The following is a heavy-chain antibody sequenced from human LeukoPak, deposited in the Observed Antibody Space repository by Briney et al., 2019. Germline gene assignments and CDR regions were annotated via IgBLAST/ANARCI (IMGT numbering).Heavy chain of an antibody. D-gene: IGHD1-26*01. CDR1: GGSISSYY. CDR2: IYYSGST. Sequence: SETLSLTCTVSGGSISSYYWSWIRQPPGKGLGRIGYIYYSGSTNYNPSLKSRVTISVDTSKNQFSLKLSSVTAADTAVYYCAGGATMGPFDYWGQGTLVTVSS. J-gene: IGHJ4*02. V-gene: IGHV4-59*01. CDR3: AGGATMGPFDY.